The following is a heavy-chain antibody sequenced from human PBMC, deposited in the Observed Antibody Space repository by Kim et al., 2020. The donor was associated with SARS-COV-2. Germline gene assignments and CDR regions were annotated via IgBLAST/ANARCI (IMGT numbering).Heavy chain of an antibody. Sequence: SETLSLTCAVYGGSFSGYYWSWIRQPPGKGLEWIGEINHSGSTNYNPSLKSRVTISVDTSKNQFSLKLSSVTAADTAVYYCARDPSGMDVWGQGTTVTVSS. CDR3: ARDPSGMDV. CDR2: INHSGST. CDR1: GGSFSGYY. J-gene: IGHJ6*02. V-gene: IGHV4-34*01.